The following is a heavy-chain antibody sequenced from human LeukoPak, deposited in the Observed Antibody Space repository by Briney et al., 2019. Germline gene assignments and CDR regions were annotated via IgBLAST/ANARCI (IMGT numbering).Heavy chain of an antibody. CDR2: IYTSGST. D-gene: IGHD6-13*01. J-gene: IGHJ6*02. Sequence: PSETLSLTCTVSGGSISSYYWSWIRQPAGKGLEWIGRIYTSGSTNYNPSLKSRVTMSVDTSKNQFSLKLSSVTAADTAVYYCARDWYNSSSWYGHYYYYYGMDVWGQGTTVTVSS. CDR1: GGSISSYY. CDR3: ARDWYNSSSWYGHYYYYYGMDV. V-gene: IGHV4-4*07.